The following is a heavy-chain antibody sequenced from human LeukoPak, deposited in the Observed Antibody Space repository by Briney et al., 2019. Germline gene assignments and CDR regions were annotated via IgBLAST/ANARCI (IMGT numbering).Heavy chain of an antibody. J-gene: IGHJ4*02. CDR1: GFSFSTYG. Sequence: PGRSLRLSCAASGFSFSTYGMHWVRQAPGKGLEWVAVIWYDGNTKYYADSLKGRFTLSRDKSKNTLYLQTNSLKPEDTAVYYCARGEAFHYDSSGYPDYWGQGTRDSVSS. D-gene: IGHD3-22*01. CDR2: IWYDGNTK. CDR3: ARGEAFHYDSSGYPDY. V-gene: IGHV3-33*01.